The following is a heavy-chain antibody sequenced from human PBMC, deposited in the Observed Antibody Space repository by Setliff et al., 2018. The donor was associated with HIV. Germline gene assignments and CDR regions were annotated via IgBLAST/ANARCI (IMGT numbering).Heavy chain of an antibody. CDR3: ARGRFSFLEWSYQNWFDP. CDR1: GFLYSNNA. Sequence: GGSLRLSCAASGFLYSNNAFHWVRQTPGKGLEWVAVISYDGTITHYVDSVKGRFSISRDNSQNTLYLQMNSLSPEDTALYYCARGRFSFLEWSYQNWFDPWGQGTLVTVSS. CDR2: ISYDGTIT. J-gene: IGHJ5*02. D-gene: IGHD3-3*01. V-gene: IGHV3-30*04.